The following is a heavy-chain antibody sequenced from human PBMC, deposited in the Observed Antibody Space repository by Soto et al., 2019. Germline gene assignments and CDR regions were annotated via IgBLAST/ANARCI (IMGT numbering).Heavy chain of an antibody. V-gene: IGHV1-18*04. CDR1: GYTFTSYG. J-gene: IGHJ4*02. CDR3: ARGSGVGESSLDY. Sequence: GASVKVSCKASGYTFTSYGISWVRQAPGQGLEWMGWVSTYNGNTNYAQKVQGRVTMTTDTSTSTAYMEQRSLTSDDTAVYYCARGSGVGESSLDYWGRGTLVTVSS. D-gene: IGHD3-10*01. CDR2: VSTYNGNT.